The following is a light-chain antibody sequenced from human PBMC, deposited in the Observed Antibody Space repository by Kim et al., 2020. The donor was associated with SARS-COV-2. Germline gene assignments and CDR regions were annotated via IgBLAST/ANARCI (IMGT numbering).Light chain of an antibody. V-gene: IGKV1-5*01. CDR2: DAS. CDR3: QQYNGYFRT. Sequence: GDRVTITCRASRSISSWLAWYQQKPGKAPKLLIYDASSLESGVPSRFSGSGSGTEFTLTISSLQPDDFATYYCQQYNGYFRTFGQGTKV. J-gene: IGKJ1*01. CDR1: RSISSW.